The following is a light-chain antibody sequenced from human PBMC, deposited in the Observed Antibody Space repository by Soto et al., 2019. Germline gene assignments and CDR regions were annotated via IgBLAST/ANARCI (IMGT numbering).Light chain of an antibody. Sequence: QSALTQPASVSGSPGQSITISCTGTSSDVGGYNRVSWYQQHPGKAPKLIIYEVTDRPSGVSNRFSGSKSGNTASLTISGFQAEDEAEYYCSSYTNINTRACVFGTGTKLTVL. CDR2: EVT. CDR3: SSYTNINTRACV. V-gene: IGLV2-14*01. CDR1: SSDVGGYNR. J-gene: IGLJ1*01.